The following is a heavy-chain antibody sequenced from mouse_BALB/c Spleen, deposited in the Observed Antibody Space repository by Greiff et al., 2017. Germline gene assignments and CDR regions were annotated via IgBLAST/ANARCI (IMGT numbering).Heavy chain of an antibody. Sequence: QVHVKQSGAELMKPGASVKISCKATGYTFSSYWIEWVKQRPGHGLEWIGEILPGSGSTNYNEKFKGKATFTADTSSNTAYMQLSSLTSEDSAVYYCASFITPGAMDYWGQGTSVTVSS. D-gene: IGHD1-1*01. CDR3: ASFITPGAMDY. CDR1: GYTFSSYW. J-gene: IGHJ4*01. CDR2: ILPGSGST. V-gene: IGHV1-9*01.